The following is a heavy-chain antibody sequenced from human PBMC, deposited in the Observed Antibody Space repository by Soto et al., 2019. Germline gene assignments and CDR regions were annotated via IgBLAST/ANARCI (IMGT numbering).Heavy chain of an antibody. CDR2: IIPIFGTA. CDR1: GGTFSSYA. D-gene: IGHD3-10*01. V-gene: IGHV1-69*13. J-gene: IGHJ6*02. Sequence: ASVKVSCTASGGTFSSYAISWVRQAPGQGLEWMGGIIPIFGTANYAQKFQGRVTITADESTSTAYMELSSLRSEDTAVYYCARSYYGSGSYLSLDYYYGMDVWGQGTTVTVSS. CDR3: ARSYYGSGSYLSLDYYYGMDV.